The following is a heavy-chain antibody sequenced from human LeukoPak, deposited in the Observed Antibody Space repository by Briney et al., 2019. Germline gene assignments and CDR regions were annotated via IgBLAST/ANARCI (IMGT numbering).Heavy chain of an antibody. CDR1: GYTFTNYY. J-gene: IGHJ3*02. V-gene: IGHV1-46*01. CDR2: INPSGGST. Sequence: GASVKVSCKASGYTFTNYYIHWVRQAPGQGLQWMGIINPSGGSTSYAQKFQGRVTMTRDTSTSTVYIELSSLRSEDTAVYYCATDRGTTVVIFAFDIWGQGTTVTVSS. CDR3: ATDRGTTVVIFAFDI. D-gene: IGHD4-23*01.